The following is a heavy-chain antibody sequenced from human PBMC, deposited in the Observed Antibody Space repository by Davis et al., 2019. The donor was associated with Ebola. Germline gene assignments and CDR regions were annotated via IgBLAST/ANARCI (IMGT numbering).Heavy chain of an antibody. CDR1: GYTFSDYS. J-gene: IGHJ2*01. V-gene: IGHV5-51*01. Sequence: GESLKISCTGSGYTFSDYSVGWVRQMPGKGLEWMGIIYPGDSDTRYCPSFQGQVTISADKSISTAYLQWSSLKASDTAMYYCARQEGKGFDLWGRGTLVTVSS. CDR3: ARQEGKGFDL. CDR2: IYPGDSDT.